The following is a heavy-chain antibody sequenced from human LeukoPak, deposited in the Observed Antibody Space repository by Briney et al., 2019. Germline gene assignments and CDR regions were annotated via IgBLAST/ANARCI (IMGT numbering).Heavy chain of an antibody. CDR3: AKQLGYCSDGSCYFPY. CDR2: ISNNGGYT. Sequence: GGSLRLYCAASGFTFSSSAMSWVRQAPGKGLEWVSAISNNGGYTYYADSVQGRFTISRDNSKSTLCLQMNSLRAEDTAVYYCAKQLGYCSDGSCYFPYRGQGTLATVSS. D-gene: IGHD2-15*01. CDR1: GFTFSSSA. V-gene: IGHV3-23*01. J-gene: IGHJ4*02.